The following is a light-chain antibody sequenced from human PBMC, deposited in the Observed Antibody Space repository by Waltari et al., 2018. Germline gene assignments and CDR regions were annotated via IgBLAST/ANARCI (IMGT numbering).Light chain of an antibody. CDR1: NLESKS. J-gene: IGLJ1*01. CDR3: QVWDANTDPGV. Sequence: SYVLTQPPSVAVAPGETARVTCGGHNLESKSVHWYQQKPGQAPVLVISYDSDRPSGIPERFSGSNSGDTATLTISRVEAGDEADYYCQVWDANTDPGVFGTGTEVTVL. CDR2: YDS. V-gene: IGLV3-21*01.